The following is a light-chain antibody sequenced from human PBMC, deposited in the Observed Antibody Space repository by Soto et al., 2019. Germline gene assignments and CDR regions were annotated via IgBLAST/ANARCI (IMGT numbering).Light chain of an antibody. V-gene: IGKV1-9*01. J-gene: IGKJ5*01. CDR2: AAS. Sequence: DIQLTQSPSFLSASIGDRVTIACRASQDIKSYLAWYQQKPGKAPKLLIYAASSLQSGVPSRFSGSGSGTDFTLTISSLQPEDFATYYCQQANSFPITFGQGTRLEIK. CDR3: QQANSFPIT. CDR1: QDIKSY.